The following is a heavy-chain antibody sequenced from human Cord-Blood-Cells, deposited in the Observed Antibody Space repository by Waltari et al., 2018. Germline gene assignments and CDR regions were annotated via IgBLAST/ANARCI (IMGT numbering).Heavy chain of an antibody. V-gene: IGHV3-30-3*01. CDR3: ARDGVGSSSYFDL. CDR2: ISYDGSNK. D-gene: IGHD6-6*01. CDR1: GFTFSSYA. J-gene: IGHJ2*01. Sequence: QVQLVESGGGVVQPGRSLRLSCAASGFTFSSYAMHWVRQAPGKGLEWVAVISYDGSNKYYADSVKGRFTISRDKSKNTLYLQMNSLRAEDTAVYYCARDGVGSSSYFDLWGRGTLVTVSS.